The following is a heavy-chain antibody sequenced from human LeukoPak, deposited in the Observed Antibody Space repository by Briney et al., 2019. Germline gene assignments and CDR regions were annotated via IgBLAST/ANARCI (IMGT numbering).Heavy chain of an antibody. Sequence: SETLSLTCAVYGGSFSGYYWSWIRQPPGKGLEWIGEINHSGSTNYNPSLKSRVTISVDTSKNQFSLKLSSVTAADTAVYYCARGTILAAADRRSHFDYWGQGTLVTVSS. D-gene: IGHD6-13*01. CDR1: GGSFSGYY. CDR2: INHSGST. J-gene: IGHJ4*02. V-gene: IGHV4-34*01. CDR3: ARGTILAAADRRSHFDY.